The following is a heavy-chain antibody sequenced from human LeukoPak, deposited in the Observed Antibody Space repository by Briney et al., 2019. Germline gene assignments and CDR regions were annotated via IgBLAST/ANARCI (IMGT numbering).Heavy chain of an antibody. CDR2: IYYSGST. Sequence: SETLSLTCTVSGGSMSSYYWSRIRQPPGKGLEWIGYIYYSGSTKYNPSLKSRVTISVDTSKNQFSLKLSSVTAADTAVYHCAREPLLRYFDCWGKGTTVTVSS. CDR3: AREPLLRYFDC. V-gene: IGHV4-59*01. D-gene: IGHD3-9*01. J-gene: IGHJ6*04. CDR1: GGSMSSYY.